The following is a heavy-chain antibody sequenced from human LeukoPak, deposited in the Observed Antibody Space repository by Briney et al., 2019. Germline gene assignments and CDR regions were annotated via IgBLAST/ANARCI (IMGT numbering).Heavy chain of an antibody. CDR3: ARFGVDYDMDV. CDR2: IHYSGRP. D-gene: IGHD3-16*01. Sequence: SETLSLTCTVSGGSISGHYWTWIRQPPGKGLEWIGQIHYSGRPDYNPSLKSRVTISVDTSKNQLSLKVTSVTGADTAVYYCARFGVDYDMDVWGQGTTVTVSS. J-gene: IGHJ6*02. V-gene: IGHV4-59*11. CDR1: GGSISGHY.